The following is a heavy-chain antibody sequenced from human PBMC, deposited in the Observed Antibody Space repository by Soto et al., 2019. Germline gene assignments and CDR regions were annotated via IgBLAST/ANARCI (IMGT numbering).Heavy chain of an antibody. CDR2: ISATGGST. Sequence: PGGSLRLSCVASGVNLDKYAMSWVRQAPGKGLEWVSVISATGGSTYYADSVKGRFTVSRDNARQTVYLQMDSLSAEDTAVYYCAKGVPGIAVAGTGYFQHWGQGTLVTVSS. V-gene: IGHV3-23*01. J-gene: IGHJ1*01. CDR3: AKGVPGIAVAGTGYFQH. CDR1: GVNLDKYA. D-gene: IGHD6-19*01.